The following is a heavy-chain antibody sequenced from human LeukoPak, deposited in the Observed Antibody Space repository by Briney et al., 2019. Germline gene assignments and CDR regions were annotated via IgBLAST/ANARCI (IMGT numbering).Heavy chain of an antibody. J-gene: IGHJ3*02. CDR3: ARGDLSCHGSGSYCAFDI. V-gene: IGHV4-59*08. CDR1: GDSTRSNY. CDR2: IHDSGST. D-gene: IGHD3-10*01. Sequence: PSETLSLTCTVSGDSTRSNYWSWIRQPPGEGLEWIGFIHDSGSTHYTPSLDSRVTISLDTSRTQFSLKLTSVTAADTAVYYCARGDLSCHGSGSYCAFDIWGQGTVVTVSS.